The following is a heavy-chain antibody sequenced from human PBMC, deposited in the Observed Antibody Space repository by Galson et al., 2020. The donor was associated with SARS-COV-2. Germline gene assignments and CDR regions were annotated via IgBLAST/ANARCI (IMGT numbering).Heavy chain of an antibody. CDR2: ITFSSSYT. V-gene: IGHV3-11*06. CDR1: GFTFSDYY. D-gene: IGHD6-13*01. Sequence: AGGPLRLPCAASGFTFSDYYMSWIRQAPGKGLEWVSNITFSSSYTNYAVSVKGRFTISRDNAKNSLYLQMSGLRVEDTALYYCARTSYRSILTTFDYWGQGTLVTVSS. CDR3: ARTSYRSILTTFDY. J-gene: IGHJ4*02.